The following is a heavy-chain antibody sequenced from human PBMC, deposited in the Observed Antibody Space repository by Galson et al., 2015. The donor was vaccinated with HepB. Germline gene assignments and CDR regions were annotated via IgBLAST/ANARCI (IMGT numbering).Heavy chain of an antibody. CDR2: ISYDGSNK. CDR3: ARIPDTAMITRGYYYSGMDV. J-gene: IGHJ6*02. Sequence: SLRLSCAASGSTFSSYGMHWVRQAPGKGLEWVAVISYDGSNKYYADSVKGRFTISRDNSKNTLYLQMNSLGAEDTAVYYCARIPDTAMITRGYYYSGMDVWGQGTTVTVSS. V-gene: IGHV3-30*03. CDR1: GSTFSSYG. D-gene: IGHD5-18*01.